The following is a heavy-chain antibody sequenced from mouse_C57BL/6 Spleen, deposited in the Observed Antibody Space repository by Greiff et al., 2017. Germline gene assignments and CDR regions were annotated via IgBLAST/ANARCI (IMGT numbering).Heavy chain of an antibody. CDR2: ISYSGST. D-gene: IGHD1-1*01. CDR1: GYSITSGYD. J-gene: IGHJ2*01. V-gene: IGHV3-1*01. CDR3: ARGITTVVALDY. Sequence: EVQLQQSGPGMVKPSQSLSLTCTVTGYSITSGYDWHWIRHFPGNKLEWMGYISYSGSTNYNPSLKSRISITHDTSKNHFFLKLNSVTTEDTATYYCARGITTVVALDYWGQGTTLTVSS.